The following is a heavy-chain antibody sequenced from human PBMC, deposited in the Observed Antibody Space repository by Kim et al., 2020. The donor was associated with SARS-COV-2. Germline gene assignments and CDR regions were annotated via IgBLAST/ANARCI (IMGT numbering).Heavy chain of an antibody. CDR2: IYYNGNT. CDR1: GGSLTNYY. J-gene: IGHJ4*02. Sequence: SETLSLTCTVSGGSLTNYYWSWIRQPPGKGLEWIGFIYYNGNTNYNPSLKSRVTISVDTSKNQFSVKLSSVTAADTAVYYCARGGWSVDYWGRGTLVTVSS. V-gene: IGHV4-59*01. D-gene: IGHD6-19*01. CDR3: ARGGWSVDY.